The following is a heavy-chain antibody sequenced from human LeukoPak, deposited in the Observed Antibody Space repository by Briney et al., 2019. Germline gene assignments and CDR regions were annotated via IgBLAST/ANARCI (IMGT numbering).Heavy chain of an antibody. Sequence: GGSLRLSCAASGFAFSTYAMNWVRQAPGKGLEWVSFITIDSNTIYYADSMKGRFTISRDNAENSLYLQMNSLSAEDTAVYYCARDRMGGSFDYWGQGTLVTVSS. CDR2: ITIDSNTI. V-gene: IGHV3-48*01. CDR1: GFAFSTYA. CDR3: ARDRMGGSFDY. D-gene: IGHD2-15*01. J-gene: IGHJ4*02.